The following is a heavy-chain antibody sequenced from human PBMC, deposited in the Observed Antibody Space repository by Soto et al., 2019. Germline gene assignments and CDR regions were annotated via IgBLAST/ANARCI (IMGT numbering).Heavy chain of an antibody. CDR3: ARLGGSYPLWDYGMDV. D-gene: IGHD1-26*01. CDR1: GYSFTSYW. J-gene: IGHJ6*02. CDR2: IDPSDSYT. V-gene: IGHV5-10-1*01. Sequence: GESLKISCKGSGYSFTSYWISWVRQMPGKGLEWMGRIDPSDSYTNYSPSFQGHVTISADKSISTAYLQWSSLKASDTAMYYCARLGGSYPLWDYGMDVWGQGTTVTVSS.